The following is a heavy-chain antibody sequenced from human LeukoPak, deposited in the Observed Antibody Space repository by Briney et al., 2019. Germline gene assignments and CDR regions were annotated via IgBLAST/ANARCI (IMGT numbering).Heavy chain of an antibody. V-gene: IGHV3-23*01. Sequence: PGGSLRLSCAASGFTFSSYAMSWVRQAPGKGLEWVSAISGSGGSTYYADSVKGRFTISRDNSKNTLYLQMNSLRAEDTAVYYCAKWSRDIPWYYDSSGYYDYWGQGTLVTVSS. D-gene: IGHD3-22*01. CDR2: ISGSGGST. J-gene: IGHJ4*02. CDR1: GFTFSSYA. CDR3: AKWSRDIPWYYDSSGYYDY.